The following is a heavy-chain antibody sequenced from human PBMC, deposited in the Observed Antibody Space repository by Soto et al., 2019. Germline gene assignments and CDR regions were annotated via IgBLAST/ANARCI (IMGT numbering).Heavy chain of an antibody. CDR1: GGTFSSYA. CDR3: ASGQPDRGMDV. V-gene: IGHV1-69*13. CDR2: IIPIFGTA. J-gene: IGHJ6*02. Sequence: VASVKFSCKASGGTFSSYAISWVRQAPGQGLECMGGIIPIFGTANYAQKFQGRVTITAXXXXSXXXMELSSLRSEDTAVYYCASGQPDRGMDVWGQ.